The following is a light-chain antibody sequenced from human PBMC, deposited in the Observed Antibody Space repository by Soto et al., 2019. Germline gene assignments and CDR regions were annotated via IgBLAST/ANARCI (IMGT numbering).Light chain of an antibody. V-gene: IGKV3-20*01. CDR3: HQYGDSLT. CDR1: LSVSNN. J-gene: IGKJ3*01. CDR2: AAS. Sequence: EIVLTQSPGTLSLSPGERATLSCRASLSVSNNLAWYQQRPGQAPRLLIYAASNRPTDIPDRFSGSGSGTDFTLTINRLEPEDFAVYYCHQYGDSLTFGPGTKVDFK.